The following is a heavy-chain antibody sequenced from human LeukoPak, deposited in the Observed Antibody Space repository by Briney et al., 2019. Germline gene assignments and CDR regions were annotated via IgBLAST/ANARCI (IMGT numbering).Heavy chain of an antibody. CDR3: ARYGDCSNGVCYYDY. D-gene: IGHD2-8*01. CDR2: INPNSGGT. Sequence: ASVKVSCKASGYTFTSYDINWVRQATGQGLEWMGWINPNSGGTNYAQKFQGRVTMTRDTSISTAYMELSRLRSDDTAVYYCARYGDCSNGVCYYDYWGQGTLVTVSS. CDR1: GYTFTSYD. V-gene: IGHV1-2*02. J-gene: IGHJ4*02.